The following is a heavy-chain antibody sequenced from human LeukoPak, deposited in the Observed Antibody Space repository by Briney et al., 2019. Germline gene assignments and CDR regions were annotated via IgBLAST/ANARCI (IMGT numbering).Heavy chain of an antibody. CDR3: AKALGYSYGTDY. V-gene: IGHV3-30*18. J-gene: IGHJ4*02. D-gene: IGHD5-18*01. Sequence: GGSLRLSCAASGFTFSNYGMHWVRQAPGKGLEWVAVISYDGSNKYYADSVEGRFTISRDNSKNTLYLQMNSLRAEDTAAYYCAKALGYSYGTDYWGQGTLVTVSS. CDR1: GFTFSNYG. CDR2: ISYDGSNK.